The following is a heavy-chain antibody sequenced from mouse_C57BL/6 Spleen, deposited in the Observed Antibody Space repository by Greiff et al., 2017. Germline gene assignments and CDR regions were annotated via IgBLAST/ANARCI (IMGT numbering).Heavy chain of an antibody. V-gene: IGHV1-81*01. Sequence: QVQLQQSGAELARPGASVKLSCKASGYTFTSYGISWVKQRTGQGLEWIGEIYPRSGNTYYNEKFKGKATLTADKSSITAYMELRSLTSEDSAVYFCARSGTTEPFDYWGQGTTLTVSS. J-gene: IGHJ2*01. D-gene: IGHD1-1*01. CDR2: IYPRSGNT. CDR1: GYTFTSYG. CDR3: ARSGTTEPFDY.